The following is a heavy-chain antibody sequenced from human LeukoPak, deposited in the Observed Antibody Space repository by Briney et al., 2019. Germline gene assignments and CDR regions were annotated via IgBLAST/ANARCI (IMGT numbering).Heavy chain of an antibody. Sequence: EASMKVSSKVSGYTLTELSMHWVRQAPGKGLEWMGGFDPEEGEIMYARKFQGRVTMTEDTSTDTAYMELSSLRSEDTAVFYCAISDPTDDILTGPGAFDIWGQGTMVTVSS. CDR2: FDPEEGEI. CDR3: AISDPTDDILTGPGAFDI. J-gene: IGHJ3*02. V-gene: IGHV1-24*01. CDR1: GYTLTELS. D-gene: IGHD3-9*01.